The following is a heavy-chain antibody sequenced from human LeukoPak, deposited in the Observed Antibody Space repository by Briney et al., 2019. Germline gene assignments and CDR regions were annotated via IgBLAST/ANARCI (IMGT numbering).Heavy chain of an antibody. J-gene: IGHJ4*02. CDR2: ISAYNGNT. CDR3: AREGSSGYYHYVDY. D-gene: IGHD3-22*01. V-gene: IGHV1-18*04. Sequence: ASVKVSCKASGYTFTSYYMHWVRQAPGQGLEWMGWISAYNGNTNYAQKLQGRVTMTTDTSTSTAYMELRSLRSDDTAVYYCAREGSSGYYHYVDYWGQGTLVTVSS. CDR1: GYTFTSYY.